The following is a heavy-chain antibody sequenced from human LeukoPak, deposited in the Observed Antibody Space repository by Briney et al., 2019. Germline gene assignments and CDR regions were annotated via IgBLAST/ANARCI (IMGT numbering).Heavy chain of an antibody. J-gene: IGHJ5*02. CDR3: AREEVAARQYNWFDP. D-gene: IGHD6-6*01. CDR1: GGTFSSYT. CDR2: IIPILGIA. V-gene: IGHV1-69*04. Sequence: ASVKVSCKASGGTFSSYTISWVRQAPGQGLEWMGRIIPILGIANYAQKFQGRVTITADKSTSTAYMELSSLRSEDTAVYYCAREEVAARQYNWFDPWGQGTLVTVPS.